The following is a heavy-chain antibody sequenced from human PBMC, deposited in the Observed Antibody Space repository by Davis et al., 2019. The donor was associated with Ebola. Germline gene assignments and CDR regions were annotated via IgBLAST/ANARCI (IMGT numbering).Heavy chain of an antibody. J-gene: IGHJ6*02. CDR3: ARYGLRYFDWLPPPYGMDV. D-gene: IGHD3-9*01. Sequence: MPSETLSLTCAVYGGSFSGYYWSWIRQPPGKGLEWIGEINHSGSTNYNPSLKSRVTISVDTSKNQFSLKLSSVTAADTAVYYCARYGLRYFDWLPPPYGMDVWGQGTTVTVSS. V-gene: IGHV4-34*01. CDR2: INHSGST. CDR1: GGSFSGYY.